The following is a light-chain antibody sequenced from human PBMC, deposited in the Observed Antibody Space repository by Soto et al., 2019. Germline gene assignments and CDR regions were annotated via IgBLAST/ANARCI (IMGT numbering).Light chain of an antibody. J-gene: IGKJ5*01. CDR1: QDIRGA. CDR3: QQFLSYQIT. Sequence: IQLTQSPASLSASVGERVTITCRASQDIRGALAWYQQSPGEAPQLLIYDASTLESGVPSRFSGSSSGTHFTLTISSLQPEDFATYYCQQFLSYQITFGQGTRLEI. V-gene: IGKV1-13*02. CDR2: DAS.